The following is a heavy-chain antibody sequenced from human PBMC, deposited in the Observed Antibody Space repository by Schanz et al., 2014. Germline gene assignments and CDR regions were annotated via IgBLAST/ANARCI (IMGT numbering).Heavy chain of an antibody. J-gene: IGHJ5*02. CDR3: ATASSPVREAGAGSSFHL. Sequence: EVQLAESGGGLVQPGGSLRLSCAASTFTFSSDWMSWVRQAPGKGLEWVGRIKSKSDGGTTDYAAPVKDRFTISRDDSKNTLYLQMNSLKTEDTAVYYCATASSPVREAGAGSSFHLWGQGTLVTVSP. CDR2: IKSKSDGGTT. D-gene: IGHD6-13*01. CDR1: TFTFSSDW. V-gene: IGHV3-15*01.